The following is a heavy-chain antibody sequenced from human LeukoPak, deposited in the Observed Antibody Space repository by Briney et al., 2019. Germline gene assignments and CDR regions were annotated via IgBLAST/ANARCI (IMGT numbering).Heavy chain of an antibody. J-gene: IGHJ4*02. CDR2: ISAYNGNT. D-gene: IGHD1-26*01. V-gene: IGHV1-18*04. CDR3: ARRGELLSAYDY. Sequence: ASVKVSRKASGYTFTGYYMHWVRQAPGQGLEWMGWISAYNGNTNYAQKLQGRVTMTTDTSTSTAYMELRSLRSDDTAVYYCARRGELLSAYDYWGQGTLVTVSS. CDR1: GYTFTGYY.